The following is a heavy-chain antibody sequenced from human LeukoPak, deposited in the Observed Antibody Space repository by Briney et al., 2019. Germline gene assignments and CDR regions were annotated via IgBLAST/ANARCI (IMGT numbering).Heavy chain of an antibody. V-gene: IGHV3-23*01. CDR3: TKDHDGMHA. Sequence: GGSLRLSCAASGFTFSSNAMSWVRQAPGKGREWVSVISVSGSRAYYADFVKGRFTVSRDNSKNTVLLQMNSLRVEDTAVYYCTKDHDGMHAWGQGTTVTVSS. J-gene: IGHJ6*02. CDR1: GFTFSSNA. CDR2: ISVSGSRA.